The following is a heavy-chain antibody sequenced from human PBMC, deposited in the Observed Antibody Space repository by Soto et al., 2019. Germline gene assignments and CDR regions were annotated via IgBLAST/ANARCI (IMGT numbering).Heavy chain of an antibody. Sequence: PGWSLRLACASSGFTFSNAWMSWVRQAPGKGLEWVGRIKSKTNGGTTDYAAPVKGRFTISRDDSKNTLFLQMNSLKTEDTAVYYCATDDPINKNWGQGTLVTVSS. CDR2: IKSKTNGGTT. CDR1: GFTFSNAW. V-gene: IGHV3-15*01. CDR3: ATDDPINKN. J-gene: IGHJ4*02.